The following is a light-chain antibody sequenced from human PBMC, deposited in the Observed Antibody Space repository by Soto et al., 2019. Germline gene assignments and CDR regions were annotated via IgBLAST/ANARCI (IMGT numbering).Light chain of an antibody. V-gene: IGKV3D-15*01. CDR3: QQYNNWPLT. CDR2: GAS. J-gene: IGKJ5*01. Sequence: EIVLTHSPGTLSLSPCERATLSSSASQSVSSTYLIWYQQKPGQAPRLLIYGASTRATGVPARFSGGGSGTEFTLTITSLQSEDFAVYWCQQYNNWPLTFGPGTRLEIK. CDR1: QSVSSTY.